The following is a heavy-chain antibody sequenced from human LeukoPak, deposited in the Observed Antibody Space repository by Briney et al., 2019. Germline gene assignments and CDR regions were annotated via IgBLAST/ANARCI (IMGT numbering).Heavy chain of an antibody. CDR2: IYYSGST. D-gene: IGHD4-17*01. J-gene: IGHJ3*01. V-gene: IGHV4-59*01. Sequence: PSETLSLTCTVSGGFISSYYWSWIRQSPGKGLEWIGYIYYSGSTNYNPSLKSRVTMSVDTAKNQFSLKLTSLTAADTAIYYCARAPFDYGDYGGAFDFWGQGTTVAVSA. CDR3: ARAPFDYGDYGGAFDF. CDR1: GGFISSYY.